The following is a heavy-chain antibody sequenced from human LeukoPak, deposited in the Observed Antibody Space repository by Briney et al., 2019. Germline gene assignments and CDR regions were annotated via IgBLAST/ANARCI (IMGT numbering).Heavy chain of an antibody. V-gene: IGHV3-48*03. J-gene: IGHJ4*02. D-gene: IGHD5-12*01. CDR3: ARGLHDGWWDYSGYDGFDY. CDR2: ISSSGSTI. CDR1: GFTFSSYE. Sequence: GGSLRLSCAASGFTFSSYEMNWVRQAPGKGLEWVSYISSSGSTIYYADSVEGRFTISRDNAKNSLYLQMNSLRAEDTAVYYCARGLHDGWWDYSGYDGFDYWGQGTLVTVSS.